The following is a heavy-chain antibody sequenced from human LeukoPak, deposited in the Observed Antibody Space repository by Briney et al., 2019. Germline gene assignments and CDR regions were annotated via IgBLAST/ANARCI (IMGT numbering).Heavy chain of an antibody. CDR1: GYTFTSYG. J-gene: IGHJ3*02. V-gene: IGHV1-18*01. CDR2: ISAYNGNT. CDR3: ARPRTTSSSPNAFDI. Sequence: ASVKVSCKASGYTFTSYGINWVRQAPGQGLEWMGWISAYNGNTNYAQKLQGRVTMTTDTSTSTAYMELRSLRSDDTAVYYCARPRTTSSSPNAFDIWGQGTMVTVSS. D-gene: IGHD6-6*01.